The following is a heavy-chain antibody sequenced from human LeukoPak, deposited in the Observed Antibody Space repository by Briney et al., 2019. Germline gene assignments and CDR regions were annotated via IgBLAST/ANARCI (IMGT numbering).Heavy chain of an antibody. CDR3: ARAGPMIRGPFDP. CDR2: IHHSRST. D-gene: IGHD3-10*01. CDR1: DYSISSGSY. J-gene: IGHJ5*02. V-gene: IGHV4-38-2*02. Sequence: SETLSLTCTVSDYSISSGSYWGWIRQPPGKGLEWIATIHHSRSTYYNPSLKSRVTISVDTSKNQFSLKLSSVTAADTAVYYCARAGPMIRGPFDPWGQGTLVTVSS.